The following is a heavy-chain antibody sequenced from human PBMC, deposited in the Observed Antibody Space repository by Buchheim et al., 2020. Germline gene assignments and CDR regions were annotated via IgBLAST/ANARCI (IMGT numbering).Heavy chain of an antibody. CDR1: GFNFRSYA. J-gene: IGHJ4*02. V-gene: IGHV3-23*01. Sequence: EVQLLESGGDLVQPGGSLRLSCAASGFNFRSYAMRWVRQAPGKGPEWVSGISGDGNSTNYADSVKGRFTISSDNSKNILYMKMESLRAEDTAVYYCEKDRGDSTGHFDYWGQGTL. D-gene: IGHD2-8*02. CDR2: ISGDGNST. CDR3: EKDRGDSTGHFDY.